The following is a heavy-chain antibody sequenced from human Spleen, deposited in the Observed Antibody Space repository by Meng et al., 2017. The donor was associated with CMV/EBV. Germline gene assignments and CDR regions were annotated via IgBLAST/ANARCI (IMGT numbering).Heavy chain of an antibody. Sequence: GGSLRLSCAASGVSFSNYWMSWVRQAPGKGLDWAANIRQDGGDKGYAGSVRGRFTISRDNAKNSLYLQMNSLRVEDTAIYYCVPHDFPMDVWGQGTTVTVSS. CDR3: VPHDFPMDV. D-gene: IGHD1-1*01. CDR1: GVSFSNYW. J-gene: IGHJ6*02. V-gene: IGHV3-7*01. CDR2: IRQDGGDK.